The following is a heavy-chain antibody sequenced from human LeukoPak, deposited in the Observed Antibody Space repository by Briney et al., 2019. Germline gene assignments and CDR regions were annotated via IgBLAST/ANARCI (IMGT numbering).Heavy chain of an antibody. CDR3: ARPNREMIIRY. V-gene: IGHV3-53*01. CDR2: IYSGGST. CDR1: GFTVSSNY. D-gene: IGHD3-22*01. Sequence: GGSLRLSCAASGFTVSSNYMSWVRQAPGKGLEWVSVIYSGGSTYYADSVKGRFTISRDNSKNTLYLQMNSLRAEDTAVYYCARPNREMIIRYWGQGTLVTVSS. J-gene: IGHJ4*02.